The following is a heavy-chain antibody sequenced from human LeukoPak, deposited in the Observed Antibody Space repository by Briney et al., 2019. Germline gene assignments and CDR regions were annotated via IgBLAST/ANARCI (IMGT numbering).Heavy chain of an antibody. V-gene: IGHV4-31*03. CDR1: GGPMTGREYF. D-gene: IGHD2-21*02. J-gene: IGHJ2*01. Sequence: PSQTLSLTCSVSGGPMTGREYFWSWIRQRPGRGLEWIGHISYSGTPSSNPSLNSRVMISLDTSKNQFSLKLSSVTAADTAVYYCAREKVVVVTGYWYFDLWGRGTLVTVSS. CDR2: ISYSGTP. CDR3: AREKVVVVTGYWYFDL.